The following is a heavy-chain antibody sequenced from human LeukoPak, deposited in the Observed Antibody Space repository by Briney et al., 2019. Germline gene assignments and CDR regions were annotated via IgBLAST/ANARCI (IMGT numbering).Heavy chain of an antibody. V-gene: IGHV4-34*01. J-gene: IGHJ5*02. CDR2: INHSGST. CDR3: ARGRSVLRYFDWLFQT. D-gene: IGHD3-9*01. CDR1: GGSFSGYY. Sequence: SETLSLTCAAYGGSFSGYYWRWIRQPPGKGLEWIGEINHSGSTNYNPAPKNRVTISGDTSKNQFSLKLSSVTAADTAVYYCARGRSVLRYFDWLFQTWGQGTLVTVSS.